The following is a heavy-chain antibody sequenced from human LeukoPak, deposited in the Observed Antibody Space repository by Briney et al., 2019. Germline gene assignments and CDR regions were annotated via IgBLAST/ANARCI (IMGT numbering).Heavy chain of an antibody. Sequence: GGSLRLSCAASGFTFSSYAMSWVRQAPGKWLEWVSAISGSGGSTYYADSVEGRFTISRDNSKNTLYLQMNSLRAEDTAVYYCAKELHRGVVPAATNWFDPWGQGTLVTVSS. J-gene: IGHJ5*02. CDR1: GFTFSSYA. CDR3: AKELHRGVVPAATNWFDP. V-gene: IGHV3-23*01. CDR2: ISGSGGST. D-gene: IGHD2-2*01.